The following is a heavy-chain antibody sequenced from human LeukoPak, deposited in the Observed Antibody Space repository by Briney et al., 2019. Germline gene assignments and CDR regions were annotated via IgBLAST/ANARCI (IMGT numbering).Heavy chain of an antibody. V-gene: IGHV4-4*07. D-gene: IGHD2-2*01. CDR3: VREDASLDY. CDR2: IYTSGST. CDR1: GGSISSYY. Sequence: PSETPSLTCTVSGGSISSYYWSWIRQPAGKGLEWIGRIYTSGSTNYNPSLKSRVTISVDTSKNQFSLRLNSVTAADMAIYYCVREDASLDYWGQGALVTVSS. J-gene: IGHJ4*02.